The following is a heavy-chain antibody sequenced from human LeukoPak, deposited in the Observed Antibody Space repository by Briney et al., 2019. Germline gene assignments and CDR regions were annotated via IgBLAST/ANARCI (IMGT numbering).Heavy chain of an antibody. CDR2: IDYSGST. D-gene: IGHD6-19*01. V-gene: IGHV4-39*07. CDR1: GGSISSSSYY. Sequence: TSETLSLTCSVSGGSISSSSYYWGWIRQPPGKGLEWIGSIDYSGSTYYNPSLKSRVTISVDTSKNQFSLKLSSVTAADTAVYYCARVAYSSGWYDFDYWGQGTLVTVSS. J-gene: IGHJ4*02. CDR3: ARVAYSSGWYDFDY.